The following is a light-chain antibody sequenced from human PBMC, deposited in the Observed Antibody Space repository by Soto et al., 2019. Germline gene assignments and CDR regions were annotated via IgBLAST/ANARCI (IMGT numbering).Light chain of an antibody. CDR2: LGS. J-gene: IGKJ1*01. CDR1: QSLLGSGGHNY. V-gene: IGKV2-28*01. Sequence: DIVLTQSPLSLPVTPGEPASLSCRSSQSLLGSGGHNYLDWYVQKPGQSPQFVIFLGSHRPTGVTDRFSGSGSGTDFTLEISRVEAEDVGVYFCMQALQTPRTFGQVTRVEI. CDR3: MQALQTPRT.